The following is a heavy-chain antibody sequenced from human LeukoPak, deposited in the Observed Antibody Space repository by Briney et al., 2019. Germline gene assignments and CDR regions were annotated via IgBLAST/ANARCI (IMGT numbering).Heavy chain of an antibody. Sequence: PSETLSLTCTVSGGSLSSYYWSWMRQPPGKGLEWIGYIYTSGSTNYNPSLKSRVTISVDTSKNQFSLKLSSVTAADTAVYYCARHEQQLWPKSPFDYWGQGTLVTVSS. CDR1: GGSLSSYY. CDR3: ARHEQQLWPKSPFDY. V-gene: IGHV4-4*09. CDR2: IYTSGST. D-gene: IGHD5-18*01. J-gene: IGHJ4*02.